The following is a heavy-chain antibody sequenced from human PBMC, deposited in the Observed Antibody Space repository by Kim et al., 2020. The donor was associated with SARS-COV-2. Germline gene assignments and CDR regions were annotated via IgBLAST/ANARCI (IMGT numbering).Heavy chain of an antibody. J-gene: IGHJ6*02. Sequence: GGSLRLSCAASGFTFGDYAMHWVRQAPGKGLEWVSGISWNSGSIGYADSVKGRFTISRDNAKNSLYLQMNSLRAEDTALYYCAKDTDGYYYYGMDVWGQGTTVTVSS. CDR3: AKDTDGYYYYGMDV. V-gene: IGHV3-9*01. CDR1: GFTFGDYA. CDR2: ISWNSGSI.